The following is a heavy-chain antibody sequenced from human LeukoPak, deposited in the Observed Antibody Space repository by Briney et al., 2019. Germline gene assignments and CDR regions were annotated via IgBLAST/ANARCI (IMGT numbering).Heavy chain of an antibody. V-gene: IGHV3-30*07. Sequence: GGSLRLSCAASGFTFSDYSMHWVRLSPGKGFEWVTVTSFDGTSKYYADSVRGRFTISRDNSKNTLFLQMNSLRAEDTAVYYCATSFPYCSVDSCALGGQGTLVTVSS. CDR3: ATSFPYCSVDSCAL. CDR2: TSFDGTSK. J-gene: IGHJ4*02. D-gene: IGHD2-15*01. CDR1: GFTFSDYS.